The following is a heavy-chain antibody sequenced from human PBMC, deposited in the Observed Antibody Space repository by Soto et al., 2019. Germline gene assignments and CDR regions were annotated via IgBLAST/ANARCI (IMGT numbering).Heavy chain of an antibody. CDR1: GDSISSSNYF. CDR2: IFYSGST. V-gene: IGHV4-39*01. CDR3: ARRYGWLYFDY. Sequence: HSETLSLTCTVSGDSISSSNYFWGWIRQPPGKGLEWIGTIFYSGSTYYNPSLKSRVTISVDTSKNQFSLKLTSVTAADTALYYCARRYGWLYFDYWGQGSLVTVS. J-gene: IGHJ4*02. D-gene: IGHD3-10*01.